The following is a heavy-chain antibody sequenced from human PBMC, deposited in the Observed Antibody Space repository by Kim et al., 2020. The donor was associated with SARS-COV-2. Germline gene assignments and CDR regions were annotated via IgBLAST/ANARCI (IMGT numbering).Heavy chain of an antibody. CDR2: IYYSGST. J-gene: IGHJ2*01. CDR3: ARWVDGAAAALWYFDL. D-gene: IGHD6-13*01. CDR1: GGSISSSSYY. Sequence: SETLSLTCTVSGGSISSSSYYWGWIRQPPGKGLEWIGSIYYSGSTYYNPSLKSRVTISVDTSKNQFSLKLSSVTAADTAVYYCARWVDGAAAALWYFDLWGRGTLVTVSS. V-gene: IGHV4-39*01.